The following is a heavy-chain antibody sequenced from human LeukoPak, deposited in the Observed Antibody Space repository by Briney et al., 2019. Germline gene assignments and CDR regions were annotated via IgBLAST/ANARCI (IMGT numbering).Heavy chain of an antibody. CDR2: IYYSGST. CDR1: GGSISSSSYY. V-gene: IGHV4-39*01. CDR3: ARRSGEMATILDY. Sequence: SETLSLTCTVSGGSISSSSYYWGWIRQPPGKGLEWIGSIYYSGSTYYNPSLKSRVTISVDTSKNQFSLKLSSVTAADTAVYYCARRSGEMATILDYWGQGTLVTVSS. J-gene: IGHJ4*02. D-gene: IGHD5-24*01.